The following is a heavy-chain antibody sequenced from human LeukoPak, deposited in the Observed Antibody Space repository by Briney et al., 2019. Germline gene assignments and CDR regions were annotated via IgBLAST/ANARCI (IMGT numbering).Heavy chain of an antibody. CDR3: AIDLWHCGSLTCRS. D-gene: IGHD2-2*01. Sequence: GGSLRDSCAASGFTFSNYNLIWVRQAPGKGLEWVSYISSSSSTIHYADSVKGRFTISRDNAKNSLYLQMNSLRAEDTAVYYCAIDLWHCGSLTCRSRGQGTLVTVSS. CDR2: ISSSSSTI. CDR1: GFTFSNYN. V-gene: IGHV3-48*01. J-gene: IGHJ4*02.